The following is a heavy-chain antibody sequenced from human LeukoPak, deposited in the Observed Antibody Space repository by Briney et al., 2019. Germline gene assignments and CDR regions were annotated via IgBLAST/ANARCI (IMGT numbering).Heavy chain of an antibody. CDR2: IKQDGSEK. V-gene: IGHV3-7*05. Sequence: GGSLRLYCAASGVTFSCFWMSWVRQAPGKGLEWVASIKQDGSEKSYVDFVKGRFSISSDNTKNSLYLQMNSLGADDTAVYYCAGGTGMDVWGQGTTVTVSS. J-gene: IGHJ6*02. CDR3: AGGTGMDV. D-gene: IGHD1-1*01. CDR1: GVTFSCFW.